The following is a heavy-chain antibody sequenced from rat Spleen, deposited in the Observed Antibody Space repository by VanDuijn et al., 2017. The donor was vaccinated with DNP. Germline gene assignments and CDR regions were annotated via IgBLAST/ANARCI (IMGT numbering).Heavy chain of an antibody. Sequence: QVQLKESGPGLVQPSQTLSLTCTVSGFSLTSYNVHWVRQPTGKGLEWMGVIWTGGNTDYNSALKSRLSISRDTSKSQVFLKMNSLQTEDIATYYCARDYSGDHRYYFDYWGQGVMVTVSS. CDR1: GFSLTSYN. D-gene: IGHD1-1*01. V-gene: IGHV2-30*01. J-gene: IGHJ2*01. CDR3: ARDYSGDHRYYFDY. CDR2: IWTGGNT.